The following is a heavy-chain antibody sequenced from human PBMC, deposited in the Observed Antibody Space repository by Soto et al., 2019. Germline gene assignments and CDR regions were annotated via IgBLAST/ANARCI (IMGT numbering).Heavy chain of an antibody. CDR3: ARELGWYGSGWYQSNYYYGMDV. V-gene: IGHV1-69*12. J-gene: IGHJ6*02. CDR1: GGTFSSYA. CDR2: IIPIFGTA. D-gene: IGHD6-19*01. Sequence: QVQLVQSGAEVKKPGSSVKVSCKASGGTFSSYAISWVRQAPGQGLEWMGGIIPIFGTANYAQKFQGRVTITADESTSXXYXEXXSLRSEDTAVYYCARELGWYGSGWYQSNYYYGMDVWGQGTTVTVSS.